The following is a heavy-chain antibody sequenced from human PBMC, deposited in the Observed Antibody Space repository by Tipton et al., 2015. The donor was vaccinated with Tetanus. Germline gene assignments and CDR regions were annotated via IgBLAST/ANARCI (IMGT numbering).Heavy chain of an antibody. CDR2: ISGTGNIV. CDR3: ATTGRERWLPMIFDS. V-gene: IGHV3-21*01. J-gene: IGHJ4*01. Sequence: SLRLSCAASGFTFSRYAMNWVRQAPGKGLEWVSSISGTGNIVKDADSVRGRFTISRDNAKNSLFLQMNSLRVDDTAVYFCATTGRERWLPMIFDSWGRGTLVTVSS. D-gene: IGHD5-24*01. CDR1: GFTFSRYA.